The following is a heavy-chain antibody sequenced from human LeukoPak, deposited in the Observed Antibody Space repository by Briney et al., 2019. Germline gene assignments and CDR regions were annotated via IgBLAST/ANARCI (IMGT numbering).Heavy chain of an antibody. D-gene: IGHD6-13*01. CDR3: AKDGVIAAAGFFDY. J-gene: IGHJ4*02. CDR2: ISYDGSNK. CDR1: GFTFSSYG. Sequence: PGGSLRLSCAASGFTFSSYGMHWVRQAPGKGLGWVAVISYDGSNKYYADSVKGRSTISRDNSKNTLYLQMNSLRAEDTAVYYCAKDGVIAAAGFFDYWGQGTLVTVSS. V-gene: IGHV3-30*18.